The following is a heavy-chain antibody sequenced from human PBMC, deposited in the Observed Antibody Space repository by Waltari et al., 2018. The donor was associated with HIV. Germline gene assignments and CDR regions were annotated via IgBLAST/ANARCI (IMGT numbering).Heavy chain of an antibody. J-gene: IGHJ6*02. D-gene: IGHD4-17*01. CDR2: ISRGSTYA. V-gene: IGHV3-21*01. CDR1: GFSFGDYS. Sequence: EVDLVESGGGLVKPGGSLRLSCAGSGFSFGDYSMIWVRQAPGKGLEWVSVISRGSTYAYYRDSVKGRFTVSRDNAEKTLYLQMNSLRVEDTAVYYCARAPPHTGQGYGLDVWGQGTTVTVS. CDR3: ARAPPHTGQGYGLDV.